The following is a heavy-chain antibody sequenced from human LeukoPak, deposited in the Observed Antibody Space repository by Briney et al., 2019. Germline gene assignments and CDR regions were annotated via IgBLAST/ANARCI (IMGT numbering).Heavy chain of an antibody. Sequence: SETLSLTCAVSGGSISSGGYAWSWIRQPPGKGLEWIGYIYDSGDTYYNPSLKSRVIISLDRSKNQFSLKLSSVTAADTAVYYCARYGGSGTYFFDYWGQGTLVTVSS. CDR3: ARYGGSGTYFFDY. D-gene: IGHD3-10*01. CDR1: GGSISSGGYA. CDR2: IYDSGDT. J-gene: IGHJ4*02. V-gene: IGHV4-30-2*01.